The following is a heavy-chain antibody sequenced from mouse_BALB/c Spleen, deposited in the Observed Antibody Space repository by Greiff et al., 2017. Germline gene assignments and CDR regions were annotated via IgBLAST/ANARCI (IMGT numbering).Heavy chain of an antibody. D-gene: IGHD1-1*01. Sequence: EVQVVESGGDLVKPGGSLKLSCAASGFTFSSYGMSWVRQTPDKRLEWVATISSGGSYTYYPDSVKGRFTISRDNAKNTLYLQMSSLKSEDTAMYYGARHGGYGSSAWFAYWGQGTLVTVSA. CDR2: ISSGGSYT. V-gene: IGHV5-6*01. CDR1: GFTFSSYG. J-gene: IGHJ3*01. CDR3: ARHGGYGSSAWFAY.